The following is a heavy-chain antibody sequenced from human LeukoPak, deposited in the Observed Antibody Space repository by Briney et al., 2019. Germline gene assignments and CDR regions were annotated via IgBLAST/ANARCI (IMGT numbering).Heavy chain of an antibody. V-gene: IGHV3-30*18. Sequence: GRSLRLSCAASGFTFSSYGMHWVRQAPGKGLEWVAVITYDGSNKYYADSVKGRFTISRDNSKNTLYLQMNSLRAEDTAVYYCAKDLRGWCSGGSCYSIDYWGQGTLVTVSS. CDR2: ITYDGSNK. CDR3: AKDLRGWCSGGSCYSIDY. CDR1: GFTFSSYG. D-gene: IGHD2-15*01. J-gene: IGHJ4*02.